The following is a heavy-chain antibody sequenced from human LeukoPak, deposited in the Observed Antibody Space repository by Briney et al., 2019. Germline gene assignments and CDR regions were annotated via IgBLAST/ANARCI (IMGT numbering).Heavy chain of an antibody. CDR3: AKDLRAAAGYYYYYMDV. V-gene: IGHV3-30*02. J-gene: IGHJ6*03. D-gene: IGHD6-13*01. CDR2: IRYDGSNK. CDR1: GFTFSSYN. Sequence: GGSLRLSCAASGFTFSSYNMNWVRQAPGKGLEWVAFIRYDGSNKYYADSVKGRFTISRDNSKNTLYLQMNSLRAEDTAVYYCAKDLRAAAGYYYYYMDVWGKGTTVTISS.